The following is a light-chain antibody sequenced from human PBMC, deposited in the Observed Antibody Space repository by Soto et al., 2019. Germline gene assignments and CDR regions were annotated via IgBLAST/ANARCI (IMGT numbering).Light chain of an antibody. CDR3: QQSYSTTIT. Sequence: DIQMTQSPSSLSASVGDRVTITCRASQSISSYLNWYHQKQGKAPKLXIYAASSLQSGVPSRFSGSGSGTDFTLTISSLQPEDVATYYCQQSYSTTITFGQGTRLEIK. CDR1: QSISSY. V-gene: IGKV1-39*01. J-gene: IGKJ5*01. CDR2: AAS.